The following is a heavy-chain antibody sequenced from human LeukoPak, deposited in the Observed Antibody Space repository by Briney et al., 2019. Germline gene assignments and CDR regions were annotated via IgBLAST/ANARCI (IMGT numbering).Heavy chain of an antibody. Sequence: PSETLSLTCAVYGGSFSGYYWSWIRQPPGKGLEWIGEVNRSGSTNYNPSLKSRVTISVDTSKNQFSLKLSSVTAADTAVYYCARATGYYYDSSGYYGYWGQGTLVTVSS. CDR3: ARATGYYYDSSGYYGY. D-gene: IGHD3-22*01. J-gene: IGHJ4*02. CDR1: GGSFSGYY. V-gene: IGHV4-34*01. CDR2: VNRSGST.